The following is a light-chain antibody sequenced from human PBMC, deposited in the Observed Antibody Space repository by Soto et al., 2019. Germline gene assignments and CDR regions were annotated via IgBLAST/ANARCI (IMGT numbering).Light chain of an antibody. CDR3: QQYGSSGT. J-gene: IGKJ1*01. V-gene: IGKV3-20*01. CDR2: GAS. CDR1: QSVSNNY. Sequence: PSALTMSLSPAKLATRSCRASQSVSNNYLAWYQQKPGQAPRLLIYGASNRATGIPDRFSGSGSGTDFTLTISRLEPEDFAVYYCQQYGSSGTFGQGTKVDIK.